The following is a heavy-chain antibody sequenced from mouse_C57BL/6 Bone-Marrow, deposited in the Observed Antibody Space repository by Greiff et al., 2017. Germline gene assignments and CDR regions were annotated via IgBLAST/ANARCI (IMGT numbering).Heavy chain of an antibody. CDR3: ARHERYYDYEGYFDY. CDR1: GYIFTEYT. J-gene: IGHJ2*01. D-gene: IGHD2-4*01. CDR2: FYPGSGSI. Sequence: QIQLQQSGAELVKPGASVKLSCKASGYIFTEYTIHWVKQRSGQGLEGIGWFYPGSGSIKYNERFKDKGTLTADKSSNTVYMALSRMTSEDSAVYFGARHERYYDYEGYFDYWGQGTTLTVSS. V-gene: IGHV1-62-2*01.